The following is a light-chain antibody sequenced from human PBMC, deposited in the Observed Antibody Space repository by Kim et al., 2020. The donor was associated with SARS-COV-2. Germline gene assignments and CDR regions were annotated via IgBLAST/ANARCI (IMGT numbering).Light chain of an antibody. V-gene: IGLV3-21*04. Sequence: APGKTARITGRGNNIVMKSVHCYQRQPGQAPVLVIYYDSDRPSGIPERFSGSNAVNTATLTISRVEAGDEADYYCQVCDSSSDHRVFGGGTQLTVL. CDR1: NIVMKS. J-gene: IGLJ3*02. CDR3: QVCDSSSDHRV. CDR2: YDS.